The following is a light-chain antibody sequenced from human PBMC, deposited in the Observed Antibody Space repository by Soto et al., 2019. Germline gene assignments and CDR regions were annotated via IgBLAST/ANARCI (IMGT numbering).Light chain of an antibody. V-gene: IGKV1-5*03. J-gene: IGKJ1*01. Sequence: DSPMTQSPSTLSGSVGDRVTITCRASQTISSWLAWYQQKPGKAPKLLIYKASTLKSGVPSRFSGSGSGTEFTLTISSLQPDDFATHYCQHYNSYSEAFGQGTKVDIK. CDR1: QTISSW. CDR3: QHYNSYSEA. CDR2: KAS.